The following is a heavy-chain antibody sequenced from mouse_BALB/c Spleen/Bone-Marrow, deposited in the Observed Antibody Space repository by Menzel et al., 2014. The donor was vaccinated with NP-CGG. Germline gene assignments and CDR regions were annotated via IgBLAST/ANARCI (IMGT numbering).Heavy chain of an antibody. Sequence: VHLVESGAELVKPGASVKLSCKTSGYTFTSYWIQWVKPRPGQGLGWIGEIFPGTGTTYYNEKFKDKATLTIDTSSSTAYMQLSSLTSEDSAVYFCARKGISTVIATAYYFDYWGQGSTLTVSS. CDR3: ARKGISTVIATAYYFDY. J-gene: IGHJ2*01. D-gene: IGHD2-4*01. CDR2: IFPGTGTT. CDR1: GYTFTSYW. V-gene: IGHV1S132*01.